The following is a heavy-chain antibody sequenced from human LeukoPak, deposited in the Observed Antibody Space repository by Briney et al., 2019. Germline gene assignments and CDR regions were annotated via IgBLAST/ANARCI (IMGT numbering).Heavy chain of an antibody. D-gene: IGHD6-13*01. CDR3: AKSVGSSSWSRGDY. V-gene: IGHV3-23*01. CDR2: ISVSGGST. J-gene: IGHJ4*02. CDR1: GFTFSSYA. Sequence: GGSLRLSCAASGFTFSSYAMSWVRQAPGKGLEWVSAISVSGGSTYYADSVKGRFTISRDNSKNTLYLQMNSLRAEDTAVYYCAKSVGSSSWSRGDYWGQGTLVTVSS.